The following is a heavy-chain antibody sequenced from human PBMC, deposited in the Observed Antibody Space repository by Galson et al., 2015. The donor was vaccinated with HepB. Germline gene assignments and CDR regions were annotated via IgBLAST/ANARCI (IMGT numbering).Heavy chain of an antibody. D-gene: IGHD4-17*01. CDR3: TRRSDYGDYVDY. CDR1: GFVFSASA. J-gene: IGHJ4*02. Sequence: SLRLSCAASGFVFSASATHWVRQASGKGLEWVGRTRSKAYSFATEYAASVKGRFTISRHDSRNTAYLQMNSLNTEDTAVYYCTRRSDYGDYVDYWGQGTLVTVSS. CDR2: TRSKAYSFAT. V-gene: IGHV3-73*01.